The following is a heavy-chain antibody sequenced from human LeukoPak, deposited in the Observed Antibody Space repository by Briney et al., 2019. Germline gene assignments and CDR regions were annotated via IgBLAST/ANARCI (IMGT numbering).Heavy chain of an antibody. Sequence: GGSLRLSCAASGITVSTNYMSWVRQAPGKGLEWVSIIYSGGATFYADSVKGRFTISRENSKNTLYLQMNSLRAEDTAVYYCAKLTYTWAFDIWGQGTMVTVSS. CDR2: IYSGGAT. CDR3: AKLTYTWAFDI. V-gene: IGHV3-53*01. D-gene: IGHD1-1*01. J-gene: IGHJ3*02. CDR1: GITVSTNY.